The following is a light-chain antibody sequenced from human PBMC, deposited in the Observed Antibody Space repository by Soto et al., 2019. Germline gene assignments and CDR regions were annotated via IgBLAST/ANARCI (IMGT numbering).Light chain of an antibody. Sequence: EIVMTQSPATPSVSPGERVTLSCRASRTIDTNLAWYQQKPGQAPRFLIFGASTRATGIPARFSGSGSGTEFTLTISSLEPEDFAVYYCQERMHWPTFGPGTKVDFK. V-gene: IGKV3-15*01. J-gene: IGKJ3*01. CDR2: GAS. CDR1: RTIDTN. CDR3: QERMHWPT.